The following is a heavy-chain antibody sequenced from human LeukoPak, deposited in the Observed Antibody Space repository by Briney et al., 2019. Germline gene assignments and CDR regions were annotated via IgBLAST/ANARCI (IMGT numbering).Heavy chain of an antibody. V-gene: IGHV3-64*01. CDR3: ARDLRLKELAYCGGDCLDY. CDR1: GFTFSNYA. CDR2: ISSNGGST. Sequence: SGGSLRLSCAASGFTFSNYAMHWVRQAPGKGLEYVSAISSNGGSTYYANSVKGRFTISRDNSKNTLYLQMGSLRAEGMAVYYCARDLRLKELAYCGGDCLDYWGQGTLVTVSS. D-gene: IGHD2-21*02. J-gene: IGHJ4*02.